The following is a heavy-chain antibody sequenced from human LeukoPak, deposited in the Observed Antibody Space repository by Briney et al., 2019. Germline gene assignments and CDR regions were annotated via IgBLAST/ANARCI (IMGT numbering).Heavy chain of an antibody. CDR2: ISYTGGSA. CDR3: ATGGRGGVLGHIDY. Sequence: GGSLRLSCAASGFTFSSYAMSWVRQAPGKGLEWVSAISYTGGSAYYADSVKGRFTISRDNSKDTLYLLMNSLTAEDTALYYCATGGRGGVLGHIDYWGQGTLVTVSS. V-gene: IGHV3-23*01. D-gene: IGHD3-10*01. CDR1: GFTFSSYA. J-gene: IGHJ4*02.